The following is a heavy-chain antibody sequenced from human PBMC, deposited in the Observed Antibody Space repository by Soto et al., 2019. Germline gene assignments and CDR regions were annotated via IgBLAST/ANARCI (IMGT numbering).Heavy chain of an antibody. CDR1: GGSIRTSY. Sequence: PSETLSLTCTVSGGSIRTSYWSWIRQPPGKGLEWIGYTYNSGSTNYNPSLKNRVTISVDTSKNQFSLHLSSVTAADTAVYYCARDAFDIWGQGTMVTVSS. V-gene: IGHV4-59*01. CDR3: ARDAFDI. CDR2: TYNSGST. J-gene: IGHJ3*02.